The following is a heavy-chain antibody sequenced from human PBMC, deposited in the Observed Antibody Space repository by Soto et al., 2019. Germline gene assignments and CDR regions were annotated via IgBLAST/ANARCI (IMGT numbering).Heavy chain of an antibody. CDR3: ARDKWGYDSSGYYAWFDP. CDR1: GGSISSGGYY. CDR2: IYYSGST. Sequence: SETLSLTCTVSGGSISSGGYYWSWIRQHPGKGLEWIGYIYYSGSTYYNPSLKSRVTISVDTSKNQFSLKLSSVTAADTAVYYCARDKWGYDSSGYYAWFDPWGQGTLVTVST. V-gene: IGHV4-31*03. J-gene: IGHJ5*02. D-gene: IGHD3-22*01.